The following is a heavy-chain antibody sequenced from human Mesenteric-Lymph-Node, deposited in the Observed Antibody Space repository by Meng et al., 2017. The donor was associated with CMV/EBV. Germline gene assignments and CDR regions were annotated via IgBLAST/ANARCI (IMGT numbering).Heavy chain of an antibody. J-gene: IGHJ4*02. Sequence: GESLKISCVASGFAFSDYGMTWVRQAPGKGLVWVSRINSDGSDTSYADSVKGRFTISRDNAKNTLYLQMDSLRAEDTAVYYCAAHLYHYDGSGYYSDHWGQGTLVTVSS. D-gene: IGHD3-22*01. CDR3: AAHLYHYDGSGYYSDH. V-gene: IGHV3-74*01. CDR1: GFAFSDYG. CDR2: INSDGSDT.